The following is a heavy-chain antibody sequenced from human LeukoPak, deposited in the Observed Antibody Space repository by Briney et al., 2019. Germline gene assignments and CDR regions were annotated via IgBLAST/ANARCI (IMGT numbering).Heavy chain of an antibody. CDR3: ARAALRGVINC. CDR2: ISSSSSYI. Sequence: GGSLRLSCAASGFTFSSYSMNWVRQAPGKGLEWVSSISSSSSYIYYADSVKGRFTISRDNAKNSLYLQMNNLRAEDTAVYYCARAALRGVINCWGQGTLVTVSS. J-gene: IGHJ4*02. D-gene: IGHD3-10*01. V-gene: IGHV3-21*04. CDR1: GFTFSSYS.